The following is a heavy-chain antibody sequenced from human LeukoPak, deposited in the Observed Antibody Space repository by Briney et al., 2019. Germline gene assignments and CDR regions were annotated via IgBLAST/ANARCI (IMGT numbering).Heavy chain of an antibody. CDR3: ARCMVLSQGWCNWFDP. CDR1: GFDLSTYA. J-gene: IGHJ5*02. D-gene: IGHD6-13*01. V-gene: IGHV3-23*01. CDR2: IRIGGGGT. Sequence: GGSLRLSSAASGFDLSTYAMTWVRRAPPQGLEWVSSIRIGGGGTYYAGSVKGRFTISRDNSENTLHLQMNNLRVGDTAKYFCARCMVLSQGWCNWFDPWGQGTLVTVSS.